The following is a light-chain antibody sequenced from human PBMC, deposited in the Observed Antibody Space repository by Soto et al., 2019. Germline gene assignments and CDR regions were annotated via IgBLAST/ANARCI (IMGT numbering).Light chain of an antibody. Sequence: QSVLTQPASVSGSPGQSITISCTGNSSDVGSYNLVSWFQQHPGKAPKIMIYEGTKRPSGVSNRFSGSKSGNTASLTISGLQADDEADYYCCSYAGGSTYVFGTGTKLTVL. V-gene: IGLV2-23*01. CDR1: SSDVGSYNL. CDR3: CSYAGGSTYV. J-gene: IGLJ1*01. CDR2: EGT.